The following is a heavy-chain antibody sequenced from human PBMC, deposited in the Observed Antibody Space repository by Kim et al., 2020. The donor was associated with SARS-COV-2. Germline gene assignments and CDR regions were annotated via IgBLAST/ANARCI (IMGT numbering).Heavy chain of an antibody. V-gene: IGHV3-23*01. CDR1: GFTFSSYA. D-gene: IGHD5-18*01. CDR3: AKDNVDTAMVFDY. J-gene: IGHJ4*02. CDR2: VSGSGGST. Sequence: GGSLRLSCAASGFTFSSYAMSWVRQAPRKGLELVSAVSGSGGSTYYADSVMGRFAISRDNSKNTLYLQMNSLRTAANTVYYCAKDNVDTAMVFDYWGQG.